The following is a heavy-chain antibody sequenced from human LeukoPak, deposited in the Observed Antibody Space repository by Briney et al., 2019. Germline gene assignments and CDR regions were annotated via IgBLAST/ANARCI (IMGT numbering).Heavy chain of an antibody. Sequence: ASVKVSCKASGYTFTSYGISWVRQAPGQGLEWMGWISAYNGNTNYAQKLQGRVTMTTDTSTSTAYMELRSLRSDDTAVYYCARARSGHYYDSGGYIMDYWGQGTLVTVSS. CDR2: ISAYNGNT. V-gene: IGHV1-18*01. J-gene: IGHJ4*02. CDR3: ARARSGHYYDSGGYIMDY. D-gene: IGHD3-22*01. CDR1: GYTFTSYG.